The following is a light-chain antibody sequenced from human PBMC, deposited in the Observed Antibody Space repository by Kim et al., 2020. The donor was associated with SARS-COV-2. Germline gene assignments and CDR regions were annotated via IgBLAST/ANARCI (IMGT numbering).Light chain of an antibody. CDR3: QQDRT. Sequence: PSTRSASVGDRVTITCRASQSISSWLAWFQQKPGKAPRLLIYKASNLESGVTSRFSGSGSGTEFTLTISSLQPDDFATYYCQQDRTFGQGTKLEI. V-gene: IGKV1-5*03. J-gene: IGKJ2*01. CDR1: QSISSW. CDR2: KAS.